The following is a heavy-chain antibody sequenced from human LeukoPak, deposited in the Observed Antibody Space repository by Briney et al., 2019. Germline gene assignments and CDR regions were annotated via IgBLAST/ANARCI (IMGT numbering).Heavy chain of an antibody. CDR2: ISYDGSDK. CDR1: GFTFSSYA. J-gene: IGHJ4*02. D-gene: IGHD3-10*01. Sequence: GGTLRLSCAASGFTFSSYAMHWVRQAPGKGLEWVAVISYDGSDKYHADSVKGRFTISRDNSKNTLYLQMNSLRAEDTAVYYCAREGSKLLWFGELLYYFDYWGQGTLVTVSS. CDR3: AREGSKLLWFGELLYYFDY. V-gene: IGHV3-30*04.